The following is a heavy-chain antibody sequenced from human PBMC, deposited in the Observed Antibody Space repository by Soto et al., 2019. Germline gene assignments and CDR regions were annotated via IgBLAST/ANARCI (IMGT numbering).Heavy chain of an antibody. J-gene: IGHJ6*02. Sequence: QVQLVQSGAEVKKPGSSVKVSCKASGGTFSSYAISWVRQAPGQGLEWMGGIIPIFGTANYAQKFQGRVTITADESTRTAYMELSSLRSEDTAVYYCARDGITIFGVVIMGYYGMDVWGQGTTVTVSS. CDR2: IIPIFGTA. CDR3: ARDGITIFGVVIMGYYGMDV. CDR1: GGTFSSYA. V-gene: IGHV1-69*01. D-gene: IGHD3-3*01.